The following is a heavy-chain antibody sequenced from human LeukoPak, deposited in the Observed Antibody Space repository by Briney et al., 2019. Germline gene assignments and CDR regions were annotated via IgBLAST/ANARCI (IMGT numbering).Heavy chain of an antibody. CDR2: ISSSSSTI. V-gene: IGHV3-48*01. Sequence: GGSLRLSCAASGFTFSSYSMNWVRQAPGKGLEWVSYISSSSSTIYYADSVKGRFTISRDNAKNSLYLQMNSLRAEDTAVYYCARGLRVAVAGSTPNDYWGQGTLVTVSS. D-gene: IGHD6-19*01. J-gene: IGHJ4*02. CDR1: GFTFSSYS. CDR3: ARGLRVAVAGSTPNDY.